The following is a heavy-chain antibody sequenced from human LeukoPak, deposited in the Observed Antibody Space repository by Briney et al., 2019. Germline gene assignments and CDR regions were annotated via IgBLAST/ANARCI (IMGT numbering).Heavy chain of an antibody. Sequence: PSETLSLTCAVYGGSFSGYYWSWIRQPPGKGLEWIGEINHSGSTNYNPSLKSRVTISVDTSKNQFSLKLSSVTAAETAVYYCARPPVYDFWSGYVGGYYVDVWGQGTLVTVSS. D-gene: IGHD3-3*01. J-gene: IGHJ4*02. V-gene: IGHV4-34*01. CDR2: INHSGST. CDR3: ARPPVYDFWSGYVGGYYVDV. CDR1: GGSFSGYY.